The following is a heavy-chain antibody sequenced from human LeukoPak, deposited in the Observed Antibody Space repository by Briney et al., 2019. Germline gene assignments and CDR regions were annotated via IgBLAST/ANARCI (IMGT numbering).Heavy chain of an antibody. CDR2: INYSGST. D-gene: IGHD3-22*01. CDR3: ARGYDY. Sequence: PSETLSLTCTVSGGSIIGSTSYWGWIRQPPGKGLDWIGIINYSGSTYYNPSLRSRVTISVDTSKNQFSLKLYSVTASDTAVYYCARGYDYWGQGTLVTVSS. V-gene: IGHV4-39*01. J-gene: IGHJ4*02. CDR1: GGSIIGSTSY.